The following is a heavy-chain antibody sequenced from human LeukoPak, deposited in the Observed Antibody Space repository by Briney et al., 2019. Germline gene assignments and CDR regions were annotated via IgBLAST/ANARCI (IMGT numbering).Heavy chain of an antibody. CDR3: ARGGRVFDS. Sequence: GGSLRLSCAASGFTFSSYWMTWVRQTPGRGLEWVANIKEDGSEKDYVDSTKGRFTISRDNAKNSLYLQMNSLRVEDTAVYYCARGGRVFDSWGQGTLVTVSS. J-gene: IGHJ4*02. V-gene: IGHV3-7*05. CDR2: IKEDGSEK. CDR1: GFTFSSYW. D-gene: IGHD6-6*01.